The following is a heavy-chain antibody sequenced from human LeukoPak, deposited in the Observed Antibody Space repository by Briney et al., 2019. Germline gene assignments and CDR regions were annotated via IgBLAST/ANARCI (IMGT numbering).Heavy chain of an antibody. Sequence: GESLKISCKTSGYSFTNYWIGWVRQMPGKGLEWMGIIYPGDSDTRYSPSFQGQVTISADKSISTAYLQWSTLKASDTAMYYCARLYSGYDSYFDYWGQGTLVTVSS. CDR2: IYPGDSDT. CDR1: GYSFTNYW. D-gene: IGHD5-12*01. J-gene: IGHJ4*02. CDR3: ARLYSGYDSYFDY. V-gene: IGHV5-51*01.